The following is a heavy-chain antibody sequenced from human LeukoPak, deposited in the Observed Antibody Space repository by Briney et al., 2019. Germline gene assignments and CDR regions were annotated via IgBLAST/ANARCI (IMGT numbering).Heavy chain of an antibody. CDR1: GYTFTSYY. V-gene: IGHV1-18*04. CDR2: ISAYNGNT. D-gene: IGHD3-22*01. Sequence: ASVKVSCKASGYTFTSYYMHWVRQAPGQGLEWMGWISAYNGNTNYAQKLQGRVTMTTDTSTSTAYMELRSLRSDDTAVYYCARIPLDSSGYYSRRFYYYGMDVWGQGTTVTVSS. CDR3: ARIPLDSSGYYSRRFYYYGMDV. J-gene: IGHJ6*02.